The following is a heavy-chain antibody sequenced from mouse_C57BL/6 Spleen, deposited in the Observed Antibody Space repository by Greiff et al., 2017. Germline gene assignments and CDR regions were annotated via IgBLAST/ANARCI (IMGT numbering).Heavy chain of an antibody. J-gene: IGHJ1*03. V-gene: IGHV5-17*01. CDR3: ARHSTVVATDGDV. Sequence: EVQLVESGGGLVKPGGSLKLSCAASGFTFSDYGMHWVRQAPEKGLEWVAYISSGSSTTYYADTVKGRFTISRDNATTTLFLQITSLTSEDMAMYDCARHSTVVATDGDVWGTGTTVTVSS. CDR2: ISSGSSTT. D-gene: IGHD1-1*01. CDR1: GFTFSDYG.